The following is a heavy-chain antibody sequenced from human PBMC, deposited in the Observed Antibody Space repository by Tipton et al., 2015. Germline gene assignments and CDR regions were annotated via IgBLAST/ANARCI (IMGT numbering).Heavy chain of an antibody. CDR3: ARDYGSGWYGALDY. D-gene: IGHD6-19*01. J-gene: IGHJ4*02. CDR1: GFTFSRYA. CDR2: ISGSSSYL. V-gene: IGHV3-23*01. Sequence: SLRLSCAASGFTFSRYAMSWVRQAPEKGLEWVSTISGSSSYLYYADSVKGRFTISRDNFRDTVYLQMNSLRAEDTAVYYCARDYGSGWYGALDYWGQGTLVTVSS.